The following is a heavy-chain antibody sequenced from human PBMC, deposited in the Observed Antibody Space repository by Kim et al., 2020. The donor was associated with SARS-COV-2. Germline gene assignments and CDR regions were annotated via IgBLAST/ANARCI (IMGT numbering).Heavy chain of an antibody. CDR3: ASGRVPAALYYFDY. D-gene: IGHD2-2*01. J-gene: IGHJ4*02. V-gene: IGHV5-10-1*01. Sequence: GESLKISCKGSGYRFTSYWISWVRQMPGKGLEWMGRIDPSDSYTNYSPSFQGHVTISADKSISTAYLQCSSLKASDTAMYYCASGRVPAALYYFDYWGQGTLVTVSS. CDR2: IDPSDSYT. CDR1: GYRFTSYW.